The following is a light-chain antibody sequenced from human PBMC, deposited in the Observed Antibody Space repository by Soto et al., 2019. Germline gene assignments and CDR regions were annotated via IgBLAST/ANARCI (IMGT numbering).Light chain of an antibody. CDR3: QQRNDWPRIT. CDR2: DAS. J-gene: IGKJ5*01. CDR1: QTIKTY. V-gene: IGKV3-11*01. Sequence: SLATLSLSPGERATLSCRASQTIKTYLAWYQQKPGQAPRLLISDASNRATGVPARFSGSGSGTDFTLTINNLEPEDFAVYFCQQRNDWPRITFGQGTRLDIK.